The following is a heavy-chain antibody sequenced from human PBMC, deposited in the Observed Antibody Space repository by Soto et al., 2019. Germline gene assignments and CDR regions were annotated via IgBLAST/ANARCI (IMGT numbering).Heavy chain of an antibody. D-gene: IGHD3-9*01. CDR3: ARSPRHSAYYDILTGYYFSYYYYGMDV. CDR1: GGTFSSYA. Sequence: SVKVSCKASGGTFSSYAISWVRQAPGQGLEWMGGIIPIFGTANYAQKFQGRVTITADESTSTAYMELSSLRSEDTAVYYCARSPRHSAYYDILTGYYFSYYYYGMDVWGQGTTVTVSS. CDR2: IIPIFGTA. J-gene: IGHJ6*02. V-gene: IGHV1-69*13.